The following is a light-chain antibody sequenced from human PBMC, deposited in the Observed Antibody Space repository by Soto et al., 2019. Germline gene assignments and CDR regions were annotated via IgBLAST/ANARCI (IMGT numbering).Light chain of an antibody. CDR1: EPIRNTY. CDR2: GAS. J-gene: IGKJ4*01. CDR3: QQYADSPLT. V-gene: IGKV3-20*01. Sequence: EIVLTQSPDTLSLSPGERATLSCRTSEPIRNTYVAWYQQKPGQAPRLLIYGASSRASGIPDRFSGSGSGTDFTLTISRLEPEDFALYYCQQYADSPLTFGGGTKVDI.